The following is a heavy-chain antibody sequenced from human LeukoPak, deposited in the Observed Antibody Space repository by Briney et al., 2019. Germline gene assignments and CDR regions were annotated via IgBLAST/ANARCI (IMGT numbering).Heavy chain of an antibody. D-gene: IGHD3-22*01. CDR3: ARAPKTYYYDSSGSGYFDY. V-gene: IGHV4-39*07. CDR2: VYYSGST. Sequence: SETLSLTCTVSGASISSSDYYWAWIRQPPGKGLEWIGNVYYSGSTYYNPSLKSRVTISVDTSKNQFSLKLSSVTAADTAVYYCARAPKTYYYDSSGSGYFDYWGQGTLVTVSS. J-gene: IGHJ4*02. CDR1: GASISSSDYY.